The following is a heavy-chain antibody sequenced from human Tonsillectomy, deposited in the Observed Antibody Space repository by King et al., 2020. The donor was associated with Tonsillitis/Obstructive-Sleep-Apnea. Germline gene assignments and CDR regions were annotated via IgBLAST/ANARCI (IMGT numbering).Heavy chain of an antibody. Sequence: VQLQQWGAGLLKPSETLSLTCAVYGGSFSTYSWSWIRQPPGKGLEWIGEINHSGSTDYNPSLKSRITISVDTSKNQFSLKLSSVTAADTAVYYCARGGGRYTYGWGAFDIWGQGTMVTVSS. V-gene: IGHV4-34*01. D-gene: IGHD5-18*01. CDR2: INHSGST. CDR3: ARGGGRYTYGWGAFDI. J-gene: IGHJ3*02. CDR1: GGSFSTYS.